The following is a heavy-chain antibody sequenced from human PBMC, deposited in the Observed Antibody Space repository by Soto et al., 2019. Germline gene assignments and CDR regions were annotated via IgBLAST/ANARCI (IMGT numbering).Heavy chain of an antibody. J-gene: IGHJ6*02. Sequence: EVQLVESGGGLVQPGGSLGLSCAASGLIFSDYHMDWVRQAPGKGLEWVGRIRRKANSYTTEYAASVKGSFTISRDDSKTSLYLQMNSLKSEDTAVYYCAMLGGWSGGSSGMDVWGQGTTVTVSS. CDR2: IRRKANSYTT. V-gene: IGHV3-72*01. CDR3: AMLGGWSGGSSGMDV. D-gene: IGHD6-19*01. CDR1: GLIFSDYH.